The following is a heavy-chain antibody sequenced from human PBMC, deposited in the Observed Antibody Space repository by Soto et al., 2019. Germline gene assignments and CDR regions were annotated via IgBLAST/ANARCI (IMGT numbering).Heavy chain of an antibody. CDR2: ISPSGGRA. D-gene: IGHD1-26*01. CDR1: GYTFTSYY. Sequence: QVQLVQSGAEVKKPGASVNVSCKASGYTFTSYYMYWVRQAPGQGLEWMGLISPSGGRATYAQSFQGRVTVTRDTSTRTVYMELSNLRSEDTAVYYWVTREGSLDHWGQGTLVTVS. J-gene: IGHJ4*02. CDR3: VTREGSLDH. V-gene: IGHV1-46*01.